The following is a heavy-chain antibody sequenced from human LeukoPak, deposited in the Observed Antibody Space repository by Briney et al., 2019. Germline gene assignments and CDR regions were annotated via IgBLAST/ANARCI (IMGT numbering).Heavy chain of an antibody. CDR3: ARDSKVVGAAPFDS. V-gene: IGHV3-21*01. Sequence: GGSLRLSCAASGFTFSSYAMSWVRQAPGKGLEWVSSISSSSNYIYYADSLKGRFTISRDNAKNSLYLQMNSLRAEDTAVYYCARDSKVVGAAPFDSWGQGTLVTVSS. CDR1: GFTFSSYA. D-gene: IGHD2-15*01. CDR2: ISSSSNYI. J-gene: IGHJ4*02.